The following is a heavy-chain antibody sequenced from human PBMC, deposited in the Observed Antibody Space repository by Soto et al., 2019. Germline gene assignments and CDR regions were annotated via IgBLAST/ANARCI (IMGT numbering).Heavy chain of an antibody. V-gene: IGHV3-23*01. J-gene: IGHJ4*02. CDR3: AKARAQYYDFWSGYPVDY. Sequence: EVQLLESGGGLVQPGGSLRLSCAASGFTFSSYAMRWVRQAPGKGLEWVSAISGSGGSTYYADSVKGRFTISRDNSKNTLYLQMNSLRAEDTAVYYCAKARAQYYDFWSGYPVDYWGQGTLVTVSS. D-gene: IGHD3-3*01. CDR2: ISGSGGST. CDR1: GFTFSSYA.